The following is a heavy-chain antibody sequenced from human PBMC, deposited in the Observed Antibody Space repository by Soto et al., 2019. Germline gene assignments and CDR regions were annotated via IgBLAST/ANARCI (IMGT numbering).Heavy chain of an antibody. CDR1: GGTFSSYT. D-gene: IGHD2-2*01. Sequence: GASVKVSCKASGGTFSSYTISWVRQAPGQGLEWMGGIIPILGIANYAQKFQGRVTITADKSTSTAYMELSSLRSEDTAVYYCARDFADEDIVVVPAARRQNWFDPWGQGTLVTVSS. V-gene: IGHV1-69*10. J-gene: IGHJ5*02. CDR3: ARDFADEDIVVVPAARRQNWFDP. CDR2: IIPILGIA.